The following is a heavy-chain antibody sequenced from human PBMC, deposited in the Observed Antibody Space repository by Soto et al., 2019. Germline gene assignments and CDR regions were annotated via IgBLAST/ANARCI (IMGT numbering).Heavy chain of an antibody. CDR1: GGTFSSYT. D-gene: IGHD3-9*01. V-gene: IGHV1-69*02. CDR2: IIPILGIA. J-gene: IGHJ4*02. Sequence: GASVKVSCKASGGTFSSYTISWVRQAPGQGLEWMGRIIPILGIANYAQKFQGRVTITADKSTSTAYMELSSLRSEDTAVYYCAERGYDILTGYYFDYWGQGTLVTVSS. CDR3: AERGYDILTGYYFDY.